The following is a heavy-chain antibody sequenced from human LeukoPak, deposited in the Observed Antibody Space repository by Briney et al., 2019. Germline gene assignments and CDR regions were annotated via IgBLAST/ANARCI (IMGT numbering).Heavy chain of an antibody. CDR2: ISGSGGST. J-gene: IGHJ4*02. Sequence: GGSLRLSCAASGFTFSTYAMSWVRQAPGKGLEWVSAISGSGGSTYYADSVKGRFTISRDNSKNTLYLQMNNLRVEDTAVYYCAKSHSSGWSLPCDYWGQGTLVTVS. CDR1: GFTFSTYA. D-gene: IGHD6-19*01. CDR3: AKSHSSGWSLPCDY. V-gene: IGHV3-23*01.